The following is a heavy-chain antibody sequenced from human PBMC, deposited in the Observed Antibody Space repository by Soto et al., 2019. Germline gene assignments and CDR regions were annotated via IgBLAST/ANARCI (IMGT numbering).Heavy chain of an antibody. CDR1: GDSVSSNSAA. V-gene: IGHV6-1*01. D-gene: IGHD6-6*01. Sequence: SQTLSLTCAISGDSVSSNSAAWNWIRQSPSRGLEWLGRTYYRSKWYNDYAVSVKSRITINPDTSKNQFSLQLNSVTPADAAVYYCARDASIAARGEYNWFAPWGQGTLVTVSS. CDR3: ARDASIAARGEYNWFAP. CDR2: TYYRSKWYN. J-gene: IGHJ5*02.